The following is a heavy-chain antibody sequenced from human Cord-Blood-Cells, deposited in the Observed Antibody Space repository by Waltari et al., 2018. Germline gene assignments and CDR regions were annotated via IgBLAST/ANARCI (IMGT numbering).Heavy chain of an antibody. CDR2: IKQDGSEK. CDR3: ARDGRYYYDSSGYYFDY. V-gene: IGHV3-7*01. CDR1: GFTFSSYW. Sequence: EVQLVESGGGLVQPGGSLRLSCAASGFTFSSYWMSWVRQAPGTGLEWVANIKQDGSEKYYVDSVKGRFTISRDNAKNSLYLQMNSLRAEDTAVYYCARDGRYYYDSSGYYFDYWGQGTLVTVSS. J-gene: IGHJ4*02. D-gene: IGHD3-22*01.